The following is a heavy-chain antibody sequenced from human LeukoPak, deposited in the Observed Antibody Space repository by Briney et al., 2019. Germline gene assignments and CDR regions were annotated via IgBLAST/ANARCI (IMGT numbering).Heavy chain of an antibody. CDR1: GYTFTGYY. Sequence: AASVKVSCKASGYTFTGYYMHWVRQAPGQGLEWMGWINPNSGSTNYAQKFQGRVTMTRDTSISTAYMELSRLRSDDTAVYYCARDLRFLEWLPFDYWGQGTLVTVSS. CDR2: INPNSGST. D-gene: IGHD3-3*01. CDR3: ARDLRFLEWLPFDY. V-gene: IGHV1-2*02. J-gene: IGHJ4*02.